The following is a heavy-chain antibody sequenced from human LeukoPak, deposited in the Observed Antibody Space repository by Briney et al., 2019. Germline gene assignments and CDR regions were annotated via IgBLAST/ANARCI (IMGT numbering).Heavy chain of an antibody. D-gene: IGHD4-23*01. CDR1: GGTCSSYT. J-gene: IGHJ4*02. CDR2: IIPILGIA. CDR3: ARDAPHYGGNSGFDY. V-gene: IGHV1-69*04. Sequence: EASVKVSCKASGGTCSSYTISWVRQAPGQGLEWMGRIIPILGIANYAQKFQGRVTITADKSTSTAYMELSSLRSEDTAVYYCARDAPHYGGNSGFDYWGQGTLVTVSS.